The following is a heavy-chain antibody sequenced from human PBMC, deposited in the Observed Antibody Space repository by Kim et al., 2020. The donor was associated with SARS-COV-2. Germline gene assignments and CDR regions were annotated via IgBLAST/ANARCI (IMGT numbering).Heavy chain of an antibody. V-gene: IGHV3-23*01. CDR1: GFTFSSYA. D-gene: IGHD6-13*01. CDR3: ANPQTGYSSSRSGWGFDP. CDR2: ISGSGGST. Sequence: GGSLRLSCAASGFTFSSYAMCWVRQAPGKGLEWVSAISGSGGSTYYADSVKGRFTISRDSSKNTLYLQMNSRRAEDTAVYYCANPQTGYSSSRSGWGFDPWGQASLVPVSS. J-gene: IGHJ5*02.